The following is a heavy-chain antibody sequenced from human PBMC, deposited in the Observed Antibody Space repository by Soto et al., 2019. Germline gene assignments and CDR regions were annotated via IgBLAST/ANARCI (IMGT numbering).Heavy chain of an antibody. CDR1: DGPIGTDY. CDR2: IYYSGNT. CDR3: ARAVASFDL. J-gene: IGHJ4*02. Sequence: PSETLSLTCTVADGPIGTDYWNWIRQPPGRGLEWIGYIYYSGNTNYNPSLKSRVTISLDMSKKQFSLKLSSVTAADTAVYYCARAVASFDLWGQGTLVTVSS. D-gene: IGHD5-12*01. V-gene: IGHV4-59*12.